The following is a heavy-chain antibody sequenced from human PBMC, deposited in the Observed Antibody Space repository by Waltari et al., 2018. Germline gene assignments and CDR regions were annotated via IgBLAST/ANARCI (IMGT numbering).Heavy chain of an antibody. D-gene: IGHD1-1*01. V-gene: IGHV3-53*01. CDR1: GFTVSSNY. Sequence: EVQLVESGGGLIQPGGSLRLSCAASGFTVSSNYMSWVRQAPGKGLEWVSVIYSGGSTYYADSVKGRFTISRDNSKNTLYLQMNSLRAEDTAVYYCARDLRTHDWNDRYYYYGMDVWGQGTTVTVSS. CDR3: ARDLRTHDWNDRYYYYGMDV. CDR2: IYSGGST. J-gene: IGHJ6*02.